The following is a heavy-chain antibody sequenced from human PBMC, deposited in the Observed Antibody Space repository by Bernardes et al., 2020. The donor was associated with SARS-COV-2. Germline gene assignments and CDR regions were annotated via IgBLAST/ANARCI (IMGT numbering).Heavy chain of an antibody. CDR2: FAPKDGAT. V-gene: IGHV1-24*01. D-gene: IGHD3-16*01. J-gene: IGHJ4*02. CDR1: GYSLNALA. Sequence: ASVQDSCKVSGYSLNALAMHWVRQSPGQGLEWMGGFAPKDGATRYGQKFRGRVTMTEDTITDTAYMELSSLRYEDTAVYYCTTGTLRLRLGEFYKNWGKGTLVSVSS. CDR3: TTGTLRLRLGEFYKN.